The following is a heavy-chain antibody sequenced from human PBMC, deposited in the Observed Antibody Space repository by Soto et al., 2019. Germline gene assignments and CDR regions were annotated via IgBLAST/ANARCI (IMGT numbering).Heavy chain of an antibody. D-gene: IGHD3-9*01. J-gene: IGHJ4*02. Sequence: SGPTLVNPTQTLTLTCTFSGFSLSTSGVVVAWIRQPPGKALEWLALIYWDDGKRYSPSLKTRLNITKDTSKNQVVLTLTNVDPVDTATYSCPHRPAYDISTGYYPFDYWGQGSLVTVSS. CDR2: IYWDDGK. CDR1: GFSLSTSGVV. CDR3: PHRPAYDISTGYYPFDY. V-gene: IGHV2-5*02.